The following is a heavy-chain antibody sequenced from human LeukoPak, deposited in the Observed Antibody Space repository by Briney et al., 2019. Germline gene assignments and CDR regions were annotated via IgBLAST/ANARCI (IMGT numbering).Heavy chain of an antibody. J-gene: IGHJ6*02. CDR2: IYSGGST. D-gene: IGHD5-12*01. Sequence: PGGSLRLSCAASGFTVSSNYMSWVRQAPGKGLEWVSVIYSGGSTYYADSVKGRFTISRDNSKNTLYLQMNSLRAEDTAVYYCARSPGYSGYDYFVYYYYGMDVWGQGPRSPSP. CDR3: ARSPGYSGYDYFVYYYYGMDV. CDR1: GFTVSSNY. V-gene: IGHV3-66*01.